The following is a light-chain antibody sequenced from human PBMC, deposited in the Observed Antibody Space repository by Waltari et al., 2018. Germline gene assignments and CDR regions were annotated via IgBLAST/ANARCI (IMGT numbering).Light chain of an antibody. V-gene: IGLV2-23*03. CDR2: EGS. Sequence: QAGPTQPASVSGSPGQSITISCTGTSNNVGSYNLVSWYQQHPGKPPTLIIYEGSKRPSGGVSRFSDSKSDNTASLTLCGLQPDDEADYYCCSNVGTRAFFGGGTKLTVL. J-gene: IGLJ2*01. CDR1: SNNVGSYNL. CDR3: CSNVGTRAF.